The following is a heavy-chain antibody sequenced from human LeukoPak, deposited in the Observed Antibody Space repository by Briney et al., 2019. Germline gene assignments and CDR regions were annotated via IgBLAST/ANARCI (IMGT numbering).Heavy chain of an antibody. CDR2: ISAYNGNT. Sequence: ASVKVSCKASGYTFTSYGISWVRQAPGQGLEWMGWISAYNGNTNYAQKLQGRVTMTTDTSTSTAYMELRSLRSDDTAVYYCARVGQRGYCSSTSCYPYYYYMDVWGKGTTVTVSS. J-gene: IGHJ6*03. CDR1: GYTFTSYG. D-gene: IGHD2-2*01. V-gene: IGHV1-18*01. CDR3: ARVGQRGYCSSTSCYPYYYYMDV.